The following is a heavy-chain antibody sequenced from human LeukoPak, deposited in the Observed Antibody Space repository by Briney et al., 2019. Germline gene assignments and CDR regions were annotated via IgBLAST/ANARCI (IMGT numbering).Heavy chain of an antibody. CDR2: ITTSSSYM. V-gene: IGHV3-21*01. CDR1: GFTFSAYN. J-gene: IGHJ6*03. D-gene: IGHD2-2*01. Sequence: GGSLRLSCAASGFTFSAYNMNWVRRTPGKGLEWVSSITTSSSYMFYADSVRGRFTISRDNAENSLYLQMNSLRDEDTAVYYCARESGSRSYYYYMDVWGKGTTVTVSS. CDR3: ARESGSRSYYYYMDV.